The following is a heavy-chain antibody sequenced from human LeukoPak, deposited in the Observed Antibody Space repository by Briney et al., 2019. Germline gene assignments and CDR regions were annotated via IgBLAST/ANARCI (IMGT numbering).Heavy chain of an antibody. V-gene: IGHV4-31*03. D-gene: IGHD3-10*01. CDR2: IYYSGST. CDR1: GGSISSGGYY. CDR3: ATYASGSYSFDY. J-gene: IGHJ4*02. Sequence: SETLSLTCTVSGGSISSGGYYWSWIRQHPGKGLEWIGYIYYSGSTYCNPSLKSRVTISVDTSRNQFSLKLSSVTAADTAVYYCATYASGSYSFDYWGQGTLVTVSS.